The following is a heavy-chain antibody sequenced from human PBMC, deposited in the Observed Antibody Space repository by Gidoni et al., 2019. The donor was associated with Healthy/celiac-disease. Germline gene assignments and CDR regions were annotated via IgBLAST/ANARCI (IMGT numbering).Heavy chain of an antibody. D-gene: IGHD1-26*01. CDR2: IYYSGST. J-gene: IGHJ5*02. CDR3: ARDGEVGVSTWFDP. V-gene: IGHV4-59*01. Sequence: SATLSLTCTVSGCSISSYYWSWIRQPPGKGLEWIGYIYYSGSTNYNPSLKSRVTISVDTSKNQFSLKLSSVTAADTAVYYCARDGEVGVSTWFDPWGQGTLVTVSS. CDR1: GCSISSYY.